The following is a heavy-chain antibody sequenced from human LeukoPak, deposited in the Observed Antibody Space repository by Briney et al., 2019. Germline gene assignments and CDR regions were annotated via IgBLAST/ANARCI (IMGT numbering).Heavy chain of an antibody. CDR1: GGSISSYY. Sequence: SETLSLTCTVSGGSISSYYWSWIRQPPGKGLEWIGYIYYSGSTNYNPSLKNRVTISVDTSKNQFSLKLSSVTAADTAVYYCAAYSYGYSPTSGYYYYYGMDVWGQGTTVTVSS. CDR2: IYYSGST. D-gene: IGHD5-18*01. CDR3: AAYSYGYSPTSGYYYYYGMDV. J-gene: IGHJ6*02. V-gene: IGHV4-59*08.